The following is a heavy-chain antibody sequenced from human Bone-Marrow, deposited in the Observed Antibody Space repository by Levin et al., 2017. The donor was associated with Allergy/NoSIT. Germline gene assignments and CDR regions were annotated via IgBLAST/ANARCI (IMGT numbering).Heavy chain of an antibody. CDR3: VRGRGGVIISWFDP. CDR2: IFRDGST. V-gene: IGHV4-30-2*01. CDR1: GDSINSDTYS. D-gene: IGHD3-10*01. J-gene: IGHJ5*02. Sequence: SETLSLTCAVSGDSINSDTYSWTWIRQPPGKGLEWIGYIFRDGSTSYNPSLKSRVSISLDTSTNQFFLRLTSVTAADTALYYCVRGRGGVIISWFDPWGQGTLVTVSS.